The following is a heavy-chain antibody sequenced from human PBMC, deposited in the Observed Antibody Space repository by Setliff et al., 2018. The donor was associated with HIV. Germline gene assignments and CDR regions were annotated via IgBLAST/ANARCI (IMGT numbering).Heavy chain of an antibody. CDR2: MNPDSRNT. J-gene: IGHJ6*03. Sequence: WASVKVSCKPSGYTFSSYDINWVRQAAGQGLEWMGWMNPDSRNTGYAQRFEGRVTLTWDTSISTAYLELNHLKSDDTAVYYCARARTDYYDRRRRSHYYIDVWARGATVTSP. V-gene: IGHV1-8*02. CDR1: GYTFSSYD. D-gene: IGHD3-22*01. CDR3: ARARTDYYDRRRRSHYYIDV.